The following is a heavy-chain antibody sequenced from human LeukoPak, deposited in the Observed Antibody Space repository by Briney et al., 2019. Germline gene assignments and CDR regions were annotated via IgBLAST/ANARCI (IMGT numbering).Heavy chain of an antibody. Sequence: SEALSLTCSVSGASVSSDYWNWIRQSPGRGLEWIGYTHYRGDINYNPSLKSRLTMSVDASSNQVSLKLSSVTAADAAVYYCGRNLGSGSDHWGQGTLVTVSS. D-gene: IGHD3-10*01. CDR3: GRNLGSGSDH. J-gene: IGHJ4*02. CDR2: THYRGDI. V-gene: IGHV4-59*02. CDR1: GASVSSDY.